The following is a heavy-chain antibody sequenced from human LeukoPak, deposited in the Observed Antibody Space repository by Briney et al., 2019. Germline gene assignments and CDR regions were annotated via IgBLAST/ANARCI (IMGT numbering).Heavy chain of an antibody. CDR1: GGSISSGSYF. CDR2: MFTTGST. V-gene: IGHV4-61*02. CDR3: ARVEEGYGSGRRENFYYYYMDV. Sequence: SETLSLTCKVSGGSISSGSYFWSWIRQPAGKGLEWIGRMFTTGSTNYNPSLKSRVAISVDTSKNQFSLKLNSVTAADTAVYYCARVEEGYGSGRRENFYYYYMDVWGKGTTVTISS. D-gene: IGHD3-10*01. J-gene: IGHJ6*03.